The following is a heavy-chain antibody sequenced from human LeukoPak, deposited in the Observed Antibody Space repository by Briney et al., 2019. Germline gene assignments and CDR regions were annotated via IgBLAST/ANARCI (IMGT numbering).Heavy chain of an antibody. D-gene: IGHD3-22*01. J-gene: IGHJ5*02. CDR1: AFTFSTYA. V-gene: IGHV3-23*01. CDR2: NSDSGGSK. Sequence: TGGSLRLTCAASAFTFSTYAMTWVRQAPGKGLEWVSTNSDSGGSKYYADSVKGRFTISRDNSRNTLYLQMNSLRAEDTAVYYCAKVLPYTMIVSRVWFDPCGQGTLVTVSS. CDR3: AKVLPYTMIVSRVWFDP.